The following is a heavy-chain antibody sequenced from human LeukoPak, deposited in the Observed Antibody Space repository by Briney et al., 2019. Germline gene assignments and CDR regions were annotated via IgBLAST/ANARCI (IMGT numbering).Heavy chain of an antibody. Sequence: TGGSLRLSCAASGFTFSSYWMSWVRQAPGKGLEWVANIKQDGSEKYYVDSVKGRFTISRDNAKNSLYLQMNSLRAEDTAVYYCARDSPRGLYYYDGMDVWGQGTTVTVSS. J-gene: IGHJ6*02. CDR3: ARDSPRGLYYYDGMDV. CDR2: IKQDGSEK. CDR1: GFTFSSYW. V-gene: IGHV3-7*01. D-gene: IGHD3-10*01.